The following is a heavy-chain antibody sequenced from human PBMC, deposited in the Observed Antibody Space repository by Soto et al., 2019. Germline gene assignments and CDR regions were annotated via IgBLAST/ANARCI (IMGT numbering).Heavy chain of an antibody. D-gene: IGHD6-13*01. V-gene: IGHV3-48*01. CDR3: ARHPERIAQIGWFDP. Sequence: EVQLEESGGGLVQPGGSLRLSCAASGFTFSSYSMNWVRQAPEKGLEWVSYICSSSSTIYYADSVKGRFTISRDNAKNSLYLQMNSLRAEDTAVYYCARHPERIAQIGWFDPWGQGTLVTVST. CDR1: GFTFSSYS. J-gene: IGHJ5*02. CDR2: ICSSSSTI.